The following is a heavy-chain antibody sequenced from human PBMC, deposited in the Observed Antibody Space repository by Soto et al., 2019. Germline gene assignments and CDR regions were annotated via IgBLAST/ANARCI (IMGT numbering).Heavy chain of an antibody. J-gene: IGHJ5*02. CDR3: AAARGYL. D-gene: IGHD3-10*01. Sequence: QMQLVQSGPEVKKPGTSVKVSCKASGFTFTSSSVQWVRQARGQGLEWIGWIVVGTGDTKYAQKFQERVTFDRDISTTTAYMEVSSLTSDDTAVYYCAAARGYLWCQGTLVTVSS. CDR1: GFTFTSSS. V-gene: IGHV1-58*01. CDR2: IVVGTGDT.